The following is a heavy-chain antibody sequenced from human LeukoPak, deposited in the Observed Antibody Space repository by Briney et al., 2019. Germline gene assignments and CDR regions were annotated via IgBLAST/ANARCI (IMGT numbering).Heavy chain of an antibody. V-gene: IGHV1-18*01. Sequence: GASVKVSCKAPGYTFTSYGISWVRQAPGQGLEWMGWISAYNGNTNYAQKLQGRVTMTTDTSTSTAYMELWSLRSDDTAVYYCARDYYVTSGYYRQTPFDYWGQGTLVTVSS. CDR3: ARDYYVTSGYYRQTPFDY. D-gene: IGHD3-22*01. J-gene: IGHJ4*02. CDR2: ISAYNGNT. CDR1: GYTFTSYG.